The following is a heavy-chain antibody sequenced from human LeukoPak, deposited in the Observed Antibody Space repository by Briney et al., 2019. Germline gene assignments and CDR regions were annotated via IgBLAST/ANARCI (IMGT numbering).Heavy chain of an antibody. J-gene: IGHJ3*02. Sequence: GGSLRLSXAASGFTFSSYGMHWVRQAPGKGLEWVAFIRYDGSNKYYADSVKGRFTISRDNSKNTLYLQMNSLRAEDTAVYYCAKDSIDTYYDFWSGYHDAFDIWGQRTMVTVSS. CDR3: AKDSIDTYYDFWSGYHDAFDI. CDR2: IRYDGSNK. D-gene: IGHD3-3*01. V-gene: IGHV3-30*02. CDR1: GFTFSSYG.